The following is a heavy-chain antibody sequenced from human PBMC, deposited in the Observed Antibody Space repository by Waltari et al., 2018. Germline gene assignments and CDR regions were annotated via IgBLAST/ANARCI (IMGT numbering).Heavy chain of an antibody. CDR1: GWSFSGYY. V-gene: IGHV4-34*01. Sequence: QVQLQQSGAGLLKPSATLSLPCAVYGWSFSGYYLSWFRRPPGKGLEWIGEINQIGSTNYNPSLKSRVTISVDTSKNQFSLKLSSVTAADTAVYYCARGYYGSGSYYKNWGQGTLVTVSS. D-gene: IGHD3-10*01. CDR2: INQIGST. CDR3: ARGYYGSGSYYKN. J-gene: IGHJ4*02.